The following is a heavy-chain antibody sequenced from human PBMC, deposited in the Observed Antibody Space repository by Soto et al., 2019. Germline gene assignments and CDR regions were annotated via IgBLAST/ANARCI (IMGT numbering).Heavy chain of an antibody. V-gene: IGHV3-30-3*01. CDR3: ARDPSYGPYDYGMDV. CDR1: GFTFSSYS. Sequence: QVQLVEAGGGVVQPGRSLRLSCAASGFTFSSYSMHWVRQAPGKGLEWVAVIAYVGSNKYYADSVKGRFTVSRDNSKNTLDLQMNSLGAEDTAVYYCARDPSYGPYDYGMDVWGQGTTVTVSS. J-gene: IGHJ6*02. CDR2: IAYVGSNK. D-gene: IGHD5-18*01.